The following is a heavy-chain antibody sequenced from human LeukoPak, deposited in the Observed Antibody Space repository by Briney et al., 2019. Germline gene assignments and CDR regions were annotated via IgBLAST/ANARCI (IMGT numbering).Heavy chain of an antibody. CDR2: INHSGST. J-gene: IGHJ5*02. CDR1: GGSISSGGYY. Sequence: SETLSLTCTVSGGSISSGGYYWSWIRQPPGKGLEWIGEINHSGSTNYNPSLKSRVTISVDTSKNQFSLKLSSVTAADTAVYYCARCRRNCSSTSCRIRPNWFDPWGQGTLVTVSS. CDR3: ARCRRNCSSTSCRIRPNWFDP. D-gene: IGHD2-2*01. V-gene: IGHV4-39*07.